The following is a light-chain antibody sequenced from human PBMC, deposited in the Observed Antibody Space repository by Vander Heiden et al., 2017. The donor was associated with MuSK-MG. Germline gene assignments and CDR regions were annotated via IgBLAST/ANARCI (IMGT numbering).Light chain of an antibody. CDR3: QQYGSSPPLT. CDR1: QSVSSSY. J-gene: IGKJ4*01. CDR2: GAS. Sequence: EIVLTQSPGTLSLSPGERATLSCRASQSVSSSYLAWYQQKPGQAPRLLIYGASSRDTGIPDRFSGSGSGTDFSLTIIRLEPEDFAVYYCQQYGSSPPLTFGGGTKVEIK. V-gene: IGKV3-20*01.